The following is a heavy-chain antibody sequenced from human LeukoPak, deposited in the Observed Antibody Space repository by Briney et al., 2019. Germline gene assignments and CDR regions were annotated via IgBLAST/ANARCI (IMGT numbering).Heavy chain of an antibody. D-gene: IGHD3-22*01. CDR3: ARGGITMIVVVITYDAFDI. V-gene: IGHV1-46*01. Sequence: ASVKVSCKASGYTFTSYYMHWVRQAPGQGLEWMGIINPSGGSTSYAQKFQGRVTMTRDMSTSTVYMELSSLRSEDTAVYYCARGGITMIVVVITYDAFDIWGQGTMVTVSS. J-gene: IGHJ3*02. CDR2: INPSGGST. CDR1: GYTFTSYY.